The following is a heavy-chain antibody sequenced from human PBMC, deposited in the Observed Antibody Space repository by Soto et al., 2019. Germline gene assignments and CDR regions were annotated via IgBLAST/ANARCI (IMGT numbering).Heavy chain of an antibody. CDR1: GGTFSSYA. V-gene: IGHV1-69*13. CDR2: IIPIFGTA. Sequence: SVKVSCKASGGTFSSYAISWVRQAPGQGLEWMGGIIPIFGTANYAQKFQGRVTITADEPTSTAYMELSSLRSEDTAVYYCASWVVGATTGAFDIWGQGTMVTVSS. J-gene: IGHJ3*02. CDR3: ASWVVGATTGAFDI. D-gene: IGHD1-26*01.